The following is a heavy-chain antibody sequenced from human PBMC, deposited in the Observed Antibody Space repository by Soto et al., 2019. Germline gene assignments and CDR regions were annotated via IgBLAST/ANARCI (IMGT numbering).Heavy chain of an antibody. J-gene: IGHJ4*02. CDR2: IYHSGST. V-gene: IGHV4-4*02. D-gene: IGHD3-10*01. CDR3: AREAPRGVNPDYFDY. Sequence: SETLSLTCAVSGGSISSSNWWSWVRQPPGKGLEWIGEIYHSGSTNYNPSLKSRVTISVDKSKNQFSLKLSSVTAADTAVYYCAREAPRGVNPDYFDYWGQGTLVTVSS. CDR1: GGSISSSNW.